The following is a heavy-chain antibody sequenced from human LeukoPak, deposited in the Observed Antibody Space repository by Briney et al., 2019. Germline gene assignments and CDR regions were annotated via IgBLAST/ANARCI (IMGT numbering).Heavy chain of an antibody. D-gene: IGHD4-17*01. Sequence: SVKVSCKESGGAFGRYAISWVRQAPGQGLEWMGGIIPIFGTANYAQKFQGRVTITADESTSTAYMELSSLRSEDTAVYYCARPHPSTVTTWYLAFDIWGQGTMVTVSS. CDR1: GGAFGRYA. V-gene: IGHV1-69*01. CDR3: ARPHPSTVTTWYLAFDI. CDR2: IIPIFGTA. J-gene: IGHJ3*02.